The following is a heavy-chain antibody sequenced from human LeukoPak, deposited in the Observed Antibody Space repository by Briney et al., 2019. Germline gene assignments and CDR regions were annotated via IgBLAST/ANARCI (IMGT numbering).Heavy chain of an antibody. V-gene: IGHV4-31*03. J-gene: IGHJ5*02. CDR3: ARGSVVAGTDCCFDP. CDR2: IYYSGST. CDR1: GGSISSGGYY. D-gene: IGHD6-19*01. Sequence: SETLSLTCTVSGGSISSGGYYWSWIRQHPGTGLEWIGYIYYSGSTYYNPSLKSRVTISVDTSKNQFSLTLKSVTPEDAAVYYCARGSVVAGTDCCFDPWGQGILVTVSS.